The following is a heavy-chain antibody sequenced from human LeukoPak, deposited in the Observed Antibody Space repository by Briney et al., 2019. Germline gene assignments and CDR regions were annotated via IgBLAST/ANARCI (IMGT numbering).Heavy chain of an antibody. CDR2: IIPIFGTA. CDR3: AKWDKRAAAEAFDI. D-gene: IGHD6-13*01. V-gene: IGHV1-69*01. Sequence: ASVKVSCKASGGTFSSYAISWVRQAPGQRLEWMGGIIPIFGTANYAQKFQGRVTITADESTSTAYMELSSLRSEDTAVYYCAKWDKRAAAEAFDIWGQGTTVTVSS. CDR1: GGTFSSYA. J-gene: IGHJ3*02.